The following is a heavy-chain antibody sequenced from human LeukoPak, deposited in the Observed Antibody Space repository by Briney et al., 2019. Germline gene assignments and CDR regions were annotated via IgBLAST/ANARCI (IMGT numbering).Heavy chain of an antibody. Sequence: SETLSLTCTVCGGSMNGYFWMWIRQPPGKGLEGRGYISDSGSTNYNPSLKRRGTISVDSYNTEFSLRVDSVTAADTAVYYCARVFRGAVTSNSFVPCGQGTPFSVSS. CDR3: ARVFRGAVTSNSFVP. J-gene: IGHJ5*02. D-gene: IGHD4-17*01. CDR2: ISDSGST. CDR1: GGSMNGYF. V-gene: IGHV4-59*01.